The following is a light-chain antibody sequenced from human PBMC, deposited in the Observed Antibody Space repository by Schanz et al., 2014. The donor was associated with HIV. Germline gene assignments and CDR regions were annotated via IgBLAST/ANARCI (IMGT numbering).Light chain of an antibody. V-gene: IGLV1-51*01. CDR2: DNY. CDR3: GTWDSSLSGVV. CDR1: SSNIGNNY. Sequence: QSVLTQPPSVSAAPGQKVTISCSGSSSNIGNNYAPWYQQFPGTAPKLLIYDNYQRPSGVPDRFSGSKSGTSATLGITGLQTGDEADYYCGTWDSSLSGVVFGGGTKLTVL. J-gene: IGLJ2*01.